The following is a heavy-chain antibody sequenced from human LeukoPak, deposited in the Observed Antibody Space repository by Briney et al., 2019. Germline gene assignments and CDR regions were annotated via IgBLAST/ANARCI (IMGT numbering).Heavy chain of an antibody. CDR2: IGPSGVNI. V-gene: IGHV3-48*03. D-gene: IGHD4-17*01. Sequence: GGSLRLSYAASGLTFSSYEMNWVRQAPGKGLEWVSYIGPSGVNIYYADSVRGRFTISRDNAKSSVYLQMNSLTAEDTAIYYCATLYGRDYWGQGTPVTVSS. CDR1: GLTFSSYE. CDR3: ATLYGRDY. J-gene: IGHJ4*02.